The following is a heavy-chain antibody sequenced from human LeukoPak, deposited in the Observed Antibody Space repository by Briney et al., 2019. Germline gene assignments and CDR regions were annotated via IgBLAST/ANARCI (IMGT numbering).Heavy chain of an antibody. D-gene: IGHD2-2*01. CDR1: GYTFTGYY. J-gene: IGHJ5*02. V-gene: IGHV1-2*02. CDR2: INPNSGGT. Sequence: ASVKVSCKASGYTFTGYYMHWVRQAPGQGLEWMGWINPNSGGTNYAQKFQGRVTMTRDTSISTAYMELSRLRSDDTAVYYCARDLGIVVVPAGFDPWGQGTLVTVSS. CDR3: ARDLGIVVVPAGFDP.